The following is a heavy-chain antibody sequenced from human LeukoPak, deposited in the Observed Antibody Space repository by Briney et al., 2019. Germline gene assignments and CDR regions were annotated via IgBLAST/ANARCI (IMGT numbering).Heavy chain of an antibody. V-gene: IGHV3-64*01. Sequence: GGSLRLSCAASGFTVSSNYMTWVRQAPGKGLEYVSAISSNGGSTYYANSVKGRFTISRDNSKNTLYLQMGSLRAEDMAVYYCASPGAYYWGQGTLVTVSS. CDR2: ISSNGGST. CDR3: ASPGAYY. CDR1: GFTVSSNY. J-gene: IGHJ4*02.